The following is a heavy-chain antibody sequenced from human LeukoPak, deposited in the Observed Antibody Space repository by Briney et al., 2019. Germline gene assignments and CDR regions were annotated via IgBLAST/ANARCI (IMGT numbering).Heavy chain of an antibody. J-gene: IGHJ4*02. V-gene: IGHV3-23*01. D-gene: IGHD3-22*01. CDR3: ATDYYDRSGDYTFDH. CDR2: ISGGGATA. Sequence: HPGGSLRLSCAASGFAFRDYAMSWVRQAPGKGLEWVSVISGGGATAHYTDSVKGRFTISRDNYKNTVSLQMNSLRAEGTAVYYCATDYYDRSGDYTFDHWGQGTQVTVSS. CDR1: GFAFRDYA.